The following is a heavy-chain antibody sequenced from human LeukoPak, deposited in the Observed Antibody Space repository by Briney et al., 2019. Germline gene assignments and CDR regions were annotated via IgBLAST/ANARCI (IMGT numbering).Heavy chain of an antibody. Sequence: GASVKVSCKASGYTFTSYDVNWVRHATGQGLEWMGWMNPNSGNTGYAQKFQGRVTMTRNTSISTAYMELSSLRSEDTAVYYCARGAPMPYCSSTSCYAANYYYYMDVWGKGTTVTVSS. CDR2: MNPNSGNT. CDR1: GYTFTSYD. CDR3: ARGAPMPYCSSTSCYAANYYYYMDV. D-gene: IGHD2-2*01. J-gene: IGHJ6*03. V-gene: IGHV1-8*01.